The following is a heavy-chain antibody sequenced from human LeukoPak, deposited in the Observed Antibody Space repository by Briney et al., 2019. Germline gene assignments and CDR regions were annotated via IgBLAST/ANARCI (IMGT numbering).Heavy chain of an antibody. J-gene: IGHJ4*02. CDR1: GGTFSSYA. CDR2: IIPILGIA. CDR3: ARVWGSTTGQGYFDY. Sequence: SVKVSCKASGGTFSSYAISWVRQAPGQGLEWMGRIIPILGIANYAQKFQGRVTITADKSTSTAYMELSSLRSEDTAVYYCARVWGSTTGQGYFDYWGQGTLVTVSS. V-gene: IGHV1-69*04. D-gene: IGHD4-17*01.